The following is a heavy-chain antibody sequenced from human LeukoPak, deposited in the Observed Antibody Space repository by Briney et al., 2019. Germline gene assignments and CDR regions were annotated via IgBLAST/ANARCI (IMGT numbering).Heavy chain of an antibody. CDR3: ARVGGQLLHFDY. V-gene: IGHV3-30-3*01. CDR1: GFTFSSYA. J-gene: IGHJ4*02. D-gene: IGHD4-11*01. Sequence: GGSLRLSCAASGFTFSSYAMHWVRQAPGKGLEWVAVISYDGSNKYYADSVKGRFTISRDNSKNTLYLQMNSLRAEDTAVCYCARVGGQLLHFDYWGQGTLVTVSS. CDR2: ISYDGSNK.